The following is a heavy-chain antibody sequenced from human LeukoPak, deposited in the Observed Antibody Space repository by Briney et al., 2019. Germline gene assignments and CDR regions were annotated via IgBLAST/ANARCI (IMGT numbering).Heavy chain of an antibody. Sequence: ASVKVSCKASGYTFTGYYMHWVRQAPGQGLEWMGWINPNSGGTNYAQKFQGRVTMTRDTSIRTAYMELSRLRSEDTAVYYCARYSSSWYRRAFDIWGQGTMVTVSS. J-gene: IGHJ3*02. D-gene: IGHD6-13*01. CDR2: INPNSGGT. CDR1: GYTFTGYY. CDR3: ARYSSSWYRRAFDI. V-gene: IGHV1-2*02.